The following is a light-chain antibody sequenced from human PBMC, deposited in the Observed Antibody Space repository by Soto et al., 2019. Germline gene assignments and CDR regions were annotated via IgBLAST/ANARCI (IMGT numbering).Light chain of an antibody. CDR1: QSVSSSY. V-gene: IGKV3-20*01. J-gene: IGKJ1*01. Sequence: EIVLTQSPATLSLSPGERATLSCRASQSVSSSYLAWYQQKPGQAPRLLIYGASSRATGIPDRFSGSGSGTDFTLTISRLEPEDFAVYYCQQYGSYPQTFGQGTKVEIK. CDR3: QQYGSYPQT. CDR2: GAS.